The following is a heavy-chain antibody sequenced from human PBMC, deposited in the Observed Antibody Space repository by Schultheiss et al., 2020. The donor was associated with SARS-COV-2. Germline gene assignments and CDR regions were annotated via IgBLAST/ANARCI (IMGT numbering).Heavy chain of an antibody. CDR3: ARGPHSSGWYEGAFDI. J-gene: IGHJ3*02. V-gene: IGHV3-66*01. CDR2: IYSGGST. D-gene: IGHD6-19*01. Sequence: GESLKISCAASGFTVSSNYMSWVRQAPGKGLEWVSVIYSGGSTYYADSVKGRFTISRDNSKNTLYLQMNSLRAEDTAVYYCARGPHSSGWYEGAFDIWGQGTMVTVSS. CDR1: GFTVSSNY.